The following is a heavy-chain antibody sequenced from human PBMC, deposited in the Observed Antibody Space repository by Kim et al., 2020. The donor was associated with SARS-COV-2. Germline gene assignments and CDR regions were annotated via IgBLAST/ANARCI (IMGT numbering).Heavy chain of an antibody. CDR1: GFTFSSYW. Sequence: GGSLRLSCAASGFTFSSYWMNWVRQAPGKGLEWVANIKQDGSEKDYADSVKGRFTISRDNAKNSLYLQMNSLRAEDTAVYYCAREGYSSGWDNKWVSHYYYGMDVWGRGTTVTVSS. D-gene: IGHD6-19*01. J-gene: IGHJ6*02. V-gene: IGHV3-7*01. CDR3: AREGYSSGWDNKWVSHYYYGMDV. CDR2: IKQDGSEK.